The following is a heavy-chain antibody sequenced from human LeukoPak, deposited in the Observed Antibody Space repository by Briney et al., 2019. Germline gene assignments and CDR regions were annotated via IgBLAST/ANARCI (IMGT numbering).Heavy chain of an antibody. D-gene: IGHD3-10*01. CDR3: TRRYYNSDGFYLTDAFDI. V-gene: IGHV3-73*01. CDR2: IRGKADGSAT. J-gene: IGHJ3*02. CDR1: GFTFSDSP. Sequence: GGSLRLSCAASGFTFSDSPIHWVRQASGKGLVWVGRIRGKADGSATAYSTSVKGRFIISRDDSMNTAYLQMNGLKAEDTAVYYCTRRYYNSDGFYLTDAFDIWGQGRMVTVSS.